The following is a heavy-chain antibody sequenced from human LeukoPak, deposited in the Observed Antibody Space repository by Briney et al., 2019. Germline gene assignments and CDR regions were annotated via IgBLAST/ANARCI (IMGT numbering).Heavy chain of an antibody. CDR1: GGSISSSSYY. J-gene: IGHJ4*02. D-gene: IGHD2-2*01. CDR2: IYYSGST. CDR3: ARIQVYCSSTSCFHFDY. V-gene: IGHV4-39*01. Sequence: KPSETLSLTCTVSGGSISSSSYYWGWIRQPPGKGLEWIGTIYYSGSTYYNASLKSRVTISVDTSKNQFSLKLSSVTAADTAVYYCARIQVYCSSTSCFHFDYWGQGTLVTVSS.